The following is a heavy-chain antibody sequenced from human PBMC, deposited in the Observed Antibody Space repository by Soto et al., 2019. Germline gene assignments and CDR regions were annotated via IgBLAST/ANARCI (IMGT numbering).Heavy chain of an antibody. Sequence: GGSLRLSCAASGFTFSSYIMNWVRQAPGKGLEWVSYISSSSSTIYYADSVKGRFTISRDNAKNSLYLQMNSLRAEDTAVYYCARSKKGLWFGEESNDAFDIWGQGTMVTVSS. J-gene: IGHJ3*02. CDR1: GFTFSSYI. CDR3: ARSKKGLWFGEESNDAFDI. D-gene: IGHD3-10*01. V-gene: IGHV3-48*01. CDR2: ISSSSSTI.